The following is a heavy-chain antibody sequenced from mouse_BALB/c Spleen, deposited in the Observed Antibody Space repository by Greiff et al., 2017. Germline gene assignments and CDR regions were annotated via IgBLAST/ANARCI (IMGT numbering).Heavy chain of an antibody. D-gene: IGHD2-10*02. CDR1: GFNIKDTY. V-gene: IGHV14-3*02. CDR2: IDPANGNT. J-gene: IGHJ1*01. Sequence: VQLKESGAELVKPGASVKLSCTASGFNIKDTYMHWVKQRPEQGLEWIGRIDPANGNTKYDPKFQGKATITADTSSNTAYLQLSSLTSEDTAVYYCARGVWDWYFDVWGAGTTVTVSS. CDR3: ARGVWDWYFDV.